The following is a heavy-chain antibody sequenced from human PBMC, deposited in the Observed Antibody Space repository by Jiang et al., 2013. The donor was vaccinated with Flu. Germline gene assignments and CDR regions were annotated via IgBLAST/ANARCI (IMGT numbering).Heavy chain of an antibody. Sequence: GLVKPSETLSLTCTVSGGSISSYYWSWIRQPPGKGLEWIGYIYTSGSTNYNPSLKSRVTISVDTSKNQFSLKLSSVTAADTAVYYCARERGDYYGSGSYDYYYYMDVWGKGTTVTVSS. CDR3: ARERGDYYGSGSYDYYYYMDV. J-gene: IGHJ6*03. V-gene: IGHV4-4*09. CDR2: IYTSGST. D-gene: IGHD3-10*01. CDR1: GGSISSYY.